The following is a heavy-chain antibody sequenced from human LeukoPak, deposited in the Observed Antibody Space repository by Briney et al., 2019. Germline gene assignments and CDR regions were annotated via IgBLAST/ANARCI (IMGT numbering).Heavy chain of an antibody. CDR2: MSPHSGNT. Sequence: ASVKVSCKASGYTFSNYEINWVRQASGHGREWMGWMSPHSGNTDYSQKFQGRLTITRDTSISTAYMELTSLRSDDTAIYYCVRAGSMVTLPFDYWGQGTLVTVSS. CDR3: VRAGSMVTLPFDY. D-gene: IGHD2-21*02. V-gene: IGHV1-8*03. J-gene: IGHJ4*02. CDR1: GYTFSNYE.